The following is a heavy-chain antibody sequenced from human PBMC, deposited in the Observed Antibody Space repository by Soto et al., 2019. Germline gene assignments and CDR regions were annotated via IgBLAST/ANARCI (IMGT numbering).Heavy chain of an antibody. Sequence: PGESLKISCKGSGYSFTSYWISWVRQMPGKGLEWMGRIDPSDSYTNYSPSFQGHVTISADKPISTAYLQWSSLKASDTAMYYCATGFYCGGDCYLQDDYWGQGTLVTVSS. V-gene: IGHV5-10-1*01. D-gene: IGHD2-21*02. CDR3: ATGFYCGGDCYLQDDY. J-gene: IGHJ4*02. CDR2: IDPSDSYT. CDR1: GYSFTSYW.